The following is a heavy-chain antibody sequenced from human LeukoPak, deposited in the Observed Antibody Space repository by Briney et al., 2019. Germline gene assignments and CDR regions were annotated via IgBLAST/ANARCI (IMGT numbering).Heavy chain of an antibody. CDR1: GASLSSGGYH. V-gene: IGHV3-53*01. J-gene: IGHJ6*03. CDR3: ARVYSIAARYYYMDV. D-gene: IGHD6-6*01. CDR2: IYSGGST. Sequence: LSLTCSVSGASLSSGGYHMSWVRQAPGKGLEWVSVIYSGGSTYYADSVKGRFTISRDNSKNTLYLQMNSLRAEDTAVYYCARVYSIAARYYYMDVWGKGTTVTVSS.